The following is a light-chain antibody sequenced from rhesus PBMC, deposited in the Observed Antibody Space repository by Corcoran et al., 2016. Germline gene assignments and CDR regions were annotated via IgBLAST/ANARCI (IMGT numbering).Light chain of an antibody. J-gene: IGKJ4*01. CDR1: QSLLHSKGYTY. V-gene: IGKV2-78*01. Sequence: DIVMTQTPLSLSVTPGEPASISCRSSQSLLHSKGYTYLHWYLQKPGQSPPLLIYLVSNRASGVPDRFSGSGSCTDFTLKIRRVEAEDVGVYYCEQTLQTPLTFGGGTKVEIK. CDR2: LVS. CDR3: EQTLQTPLT.